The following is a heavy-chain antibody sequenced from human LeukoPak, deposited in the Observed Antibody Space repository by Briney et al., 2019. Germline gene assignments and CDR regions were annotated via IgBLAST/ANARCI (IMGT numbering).Heavy chain of an antibody. J-gene: IGHJ3*02. CDR2: IIPILGIA. CDR3: AREWELGANGPSAFDI. D-gene: IGHD1-26*01. Sequence: SVKVSCKASGGTFSSYAISWVRQAPGQGLGWMGRIIPILGIANYAQKFQGRVTITADKSTSTAYMELSSLRSEDTAVYYCAREWELGANGPSAFDIWGQGTMVTVSS. CDR1: GGTFSSYA. V-gene: IGHV1-69*04.